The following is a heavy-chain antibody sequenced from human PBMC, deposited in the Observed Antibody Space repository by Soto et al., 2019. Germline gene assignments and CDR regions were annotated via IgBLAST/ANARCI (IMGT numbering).Heavy chain of an antibody. CDR1: GDSVSSGGYY. CDR3: ARYYPGGLPKAA. CDR2: IAYPGTT. Sequence: QVQLQESGPGLLKPSETLSLTCTVSGDSVSSGGYYWTRIRQPPGKGLEWIGFIAYPGTTHYNPSLKSRVTISVDTSNNQLSLKLTSVTAADTAVYYCARYYPGGLPKAAWGQGTLVTVSS. J-gene: IGHJ5*02. V-gene: IGHV4-61*08. D-gene: IGHD1-26*01.